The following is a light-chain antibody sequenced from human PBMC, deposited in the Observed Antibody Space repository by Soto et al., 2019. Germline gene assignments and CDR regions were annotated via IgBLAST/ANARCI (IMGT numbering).Light chain of an antibody. V-gene: IGKV1-5*03. CDR1: QSISIW. CDR2: KAS. J-gene: IGKJ1*01. Sequence: DIQMTQSPSTLSASVGDRVTITCRASQSISIWLAWYQQNPGKAHKLLIYKASTLETGVPSRFSGSGSVTEFNLNINRLQPDAFATYYCEQYDSYSETFGQRTKVEVK. CDR3: EQYDSYSET.